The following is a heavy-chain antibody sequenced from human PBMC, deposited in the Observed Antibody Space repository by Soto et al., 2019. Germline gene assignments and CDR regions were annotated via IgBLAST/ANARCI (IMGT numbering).Heavy chain of an antibody. D-gene: IGHD1-26*01. Sequence: PGGSLRLSCAASGFTFNNYAMSWVRLAAGKGLDWVSAISAGGDSTYYAGSVKGRFTISRDNSKNTLYLQMNSLRAEDTAVYYCAKARAAYSGSYHDAFDIWGQGTMVTVSS. CDR3: AKARAAYSGSYHDAFDI. V-gene: IGHV3-23*01. CDR2: ISAGGDST. CDR1: GFTFNNYA. J-gene: IGHJ3*02.